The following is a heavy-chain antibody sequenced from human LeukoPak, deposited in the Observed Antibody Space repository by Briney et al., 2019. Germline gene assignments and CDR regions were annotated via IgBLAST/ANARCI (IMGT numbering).Heavy chain of an antibody. V-gene: IGHV3-66*01. Sequence: PGGSLRLSCAASGFTVSSNYMSWVRQAPGKGLEWVSVIYSGGSTYYADSVKGRFTISRDNSKNTLYLQMNSLRAEDTAVYYCARDSPLQSPGGVDYYYGMDVWGQGTTVTVSS. J-gene: IGHJ6*02. CDR2: IYSGGST. CDR1: GFTVSSNY. CDR3: ARDSPLQSPGGVDYYYGMDV. D-gene: IGHD4-11*01.